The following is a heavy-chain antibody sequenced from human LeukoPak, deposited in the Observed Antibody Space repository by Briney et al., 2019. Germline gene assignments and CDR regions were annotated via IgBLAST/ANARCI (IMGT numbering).Heavy chain of an antibody. CDR1: GYSLTSYW. D-gene: IGHD6-13*01. CDR2: IDPSDSYT. Sequence: GESLKIYCKCSGYSLTSYWIIWVRQMPGKGLEWKGKIDPSDSYTKYSPSFQGHVIVSADKSLSTAYLQWSSLKASDTAMYYCARASAASWYYFDYWGPGTLVTVSS. CDR3: ARASAASWYYFDY. J-gene: IGHJ4*02. V-gene: IGHV5-10-1*01.